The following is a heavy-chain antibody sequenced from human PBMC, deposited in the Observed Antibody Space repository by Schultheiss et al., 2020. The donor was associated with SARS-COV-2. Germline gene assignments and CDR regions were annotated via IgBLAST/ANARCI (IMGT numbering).Heavy chain of an antibody. CDR3: ARGEVGATPDYYYMDV. Sequence: ASVKVSCKASGYTFTGYYMHWVRQAPGQGLEWMGWINPNSGGTNYAQKFQGRVTMTRDTSISTAYMELSRLRSDDTAVYYCARGEVGATPDYYYMDVWGKGTTVTVSS. V-gene: IGHV1-2*02. J-gene: IGHJ6*03. CDR1: GYTFTGYY. D-gene: IGHD1-26*01. CDR2: INPNSGGT.